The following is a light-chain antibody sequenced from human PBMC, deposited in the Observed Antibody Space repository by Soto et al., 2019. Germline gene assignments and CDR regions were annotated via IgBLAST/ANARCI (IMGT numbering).Light chain of an antibody. CDR2: DAS. CDR1: QSVSNW. Sequence: IHTTHSPSTQSQPXWHSLHINYXASQSVSNWLAWYQQKRGKAPELLIYDASSLKSGVPSRFSGSGSGTEFTLTISSLQPDDFATYYCQQYNSYPWTFGQGTKVDIK. CDR3: QQYNSYPWT. V-gene: IGKV1-5*01. J-gene: IGKJ1*01.